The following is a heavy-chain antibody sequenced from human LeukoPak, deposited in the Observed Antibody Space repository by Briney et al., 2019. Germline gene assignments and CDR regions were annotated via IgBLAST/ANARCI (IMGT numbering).Heavy chain of an antibody. Sequence: SETLSLTCAVYGGSFSGYYWSWIRQPPGKGLEWIGEINHSGSTNYNPSLKSRVTISVDTSKNQFSLKLSSVTAADTAVYYCARYPKYSSGWYDYWGQGTLVTVSS. V-gene: IGHV4-34*01. CDR3: ARYPKYSSGWYDY. CDR1: GGSFSGYY. D-gene: IGHD6-19*01. J-gene: IGHJ4*02. CDR2: INHSGST.